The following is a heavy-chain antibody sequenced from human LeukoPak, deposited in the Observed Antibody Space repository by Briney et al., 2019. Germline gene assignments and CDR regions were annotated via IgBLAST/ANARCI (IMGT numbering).Heavy chain of an antibody. J-gene: IGHJ4*02. CDR2: IYSSGST. D-gene: IGHD4-17*01. CDR1: GGSISSYY. CDR3: AKTKYDDYGYFDY. V-gene: IGHV4-59*01. Sequence: SETLSLTCTVSGGSISSYYWNWIRQPPGKGLEWIGYIYSSGSTNYNPSLKSRVTISVDTSKNQFSLKLSSVTAADTAVYYCAKTKYDDYGYFDYWGQGTLVTVSS.